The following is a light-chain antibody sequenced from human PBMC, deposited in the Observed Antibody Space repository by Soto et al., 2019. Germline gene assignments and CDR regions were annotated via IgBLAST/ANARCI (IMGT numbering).Light chain of an antibody. Sequence: QSALTQPPSASGSPGQSVTISCTGTSSDVGGYNYVSWYQQHPGKAPKLMIYEVSKRPSGVPDRFSGSKSGNTASLTVSGLQVEDEADYYCTSYTSIASLDVFGTGTKLTVL. CDR3: TSYTSIASLDV. CDR2: EVS. J-gene: IGLJ1*01. V-gene: IGLV2-8*01. CDR1: SSDVGGYNY.